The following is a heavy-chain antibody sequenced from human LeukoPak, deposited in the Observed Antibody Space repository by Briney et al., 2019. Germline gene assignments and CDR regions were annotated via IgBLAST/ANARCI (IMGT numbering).Heavy chain of an antibody. Sequence: PGGSLRLSCAASGFTFSSYWMSWVRQAPGKGLEWVANIKQDGSDKYYVDSVRGRFTISRDNANNSLYLQMNSLRAEDTAVYYCAGPGGVYCSGGSCYSASYFDYWGQGTLVTVSS. CDR1: GFTFSSYW. J-gene: IGHJ4*02. D-gene: IGHD2-15*01. V-gene: IGHV3-7*03. CDR3: AGPGGVYCSGGSCYSASYFDY. CDR2: IKQDGSDK.